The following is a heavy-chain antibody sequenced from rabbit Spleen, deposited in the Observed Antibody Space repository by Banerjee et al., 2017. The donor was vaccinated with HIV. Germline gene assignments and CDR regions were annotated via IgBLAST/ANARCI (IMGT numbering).Heavy chain of an antibody. Sequence: QSLEESGGDLVKPGTSLTLTCTASGIDFSSGYDMCWVRQAPGKGLEWIACIDVGSSGFTYFATWAKGRFTISKTSSTTVTLQMTRLTAADTATYFCARDSGSSFSSYGMDLWGPGTLVTVS. CDR2: IDVGSSGFT. J-gene: IGHJ6*01. CDR1: GIDFSSGYD. V-gene: IGHV1S40*01. CDR3: ARDSGSSFSSYGMDL. D-gene: IGHD8-1*01.